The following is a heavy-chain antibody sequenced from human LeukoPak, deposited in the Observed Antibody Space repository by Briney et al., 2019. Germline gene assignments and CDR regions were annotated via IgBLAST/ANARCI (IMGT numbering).Heavy chain of an antibody. CDR2: IYYSGST. Sequence: SETLSLTCTVSGGSISSYYWSWVRQPPGKGLEWIGYIYYSGSTNYNPSLKSRVTISVGTSKNQFSLKLSSVTAADTAVYYCARGGYSYGLVYWGQGTLVTVSS. V-gene: IGHV4-59*01. CDR3: ARGGYSYGLVY. D-gene: IGHD5-18*01. J-gene: IGHJ4*02. CDR1: GGSISSYY.